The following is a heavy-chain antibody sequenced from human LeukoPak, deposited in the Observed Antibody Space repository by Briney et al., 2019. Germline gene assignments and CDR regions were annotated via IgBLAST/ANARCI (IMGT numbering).Heavy chain of an antibody. CDR1: GYTFTGYY. D-gene: IGHD3-10*01. Sequence: ASVKVSCKASGYTFTGYYMHWVRQAPGQGLEWMGWINPNSGGTNYAQKFQGRVTMTRDTSISTAYMELSRLRSDDTAVYYCAREGYYGSGSYPYNWFDSWGQGTLVTVSS. CDR3: AREGYYGSGSYPYNWFDS. J-gene: IGHJ5*01. V-gene: IGHV1-2*02. CDR2: INPNSGGT.